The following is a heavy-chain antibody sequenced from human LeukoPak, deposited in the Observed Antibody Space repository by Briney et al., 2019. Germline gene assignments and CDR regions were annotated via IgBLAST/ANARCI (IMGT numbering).Heavy chain of an antibody. D-gene: IGHD6-19*01. CDR2: ISYDGSNK. CDR1: GFTFSSYG. V-gene: IGHV3-30*03. Sequence: GGSLRLSCAASGFTFSSYGMHWVRQAPGKGLEWVAVISYDGSNKYYADSVKGRFTISRDNSKNTLYLQMGSLRAEDMAVYYCARGKTGNSSGWYVEGFDYWGQGTLVTVSS. J-gene: IGHJ4*02. CDR3: ARGKTGNSSGWYVEGFDY.